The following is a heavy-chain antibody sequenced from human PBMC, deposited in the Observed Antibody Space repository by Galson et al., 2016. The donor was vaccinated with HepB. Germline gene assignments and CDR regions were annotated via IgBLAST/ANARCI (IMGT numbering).Heavy chain of an antibody. CDR2: ISSSGSTI. J-gene: IGHJ6*02. CDR1: GFGFSDSY. Sequence: LRLSCAASGFGFSDSYMNWIRQAPGKGLEWVSYISSSGSTIYYADSVKGRFTISRDNARNSLYLQMNSLRAEDTAVYFCARGHQLLWNGLDVWGQGTTVTVSS. V-gene: IGHV3-11*01. CDR3: ARGHQLLWNGLDV. D-gene: IGHD3-10*01.